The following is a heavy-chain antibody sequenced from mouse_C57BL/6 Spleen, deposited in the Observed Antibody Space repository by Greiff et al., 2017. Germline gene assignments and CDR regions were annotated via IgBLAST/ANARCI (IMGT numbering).Heavy chain of an antibody. J-gene: IGHJ2*01. D-gene: IGHD2-4*01. CDR1: GYTFTNYW. CDR2: IYPGGGYT. V-gene: IGHV1-63*01. Sequence: QVQLKQSGAELVRPGTSVKMSCKASGYTFTNYWIGWAKQRPGHGLEWIGDIYPGGGYTNYTEKFKGKATLTADKSSSTAYMQFSSLTSEDSAIYYCAREDYERYFDYWGQGTTLTVSS. CDR3: AREDYERYFDY.